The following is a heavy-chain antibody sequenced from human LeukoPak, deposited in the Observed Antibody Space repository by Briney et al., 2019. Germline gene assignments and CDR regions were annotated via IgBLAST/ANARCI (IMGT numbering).Heavy chain of an antibody. Sequence: EASVKVSCKASGYTFTSYGISWVRQAPGQGLEWMGWSSAYNGNPNYAQKLQGRVNMTTDTSTSKAYMELRGLRSDDTAVYYCAREVGGSGSYDYWGQGTLVTVSS. CDR1: GYTFTSYG. CDR3: AREVGGSGSYDY. D-gene: IGHD3-10*01. V-gene: IGHV1-18*01. CDR2: SSAYNGNP. J-gene: IGHJ4*02.